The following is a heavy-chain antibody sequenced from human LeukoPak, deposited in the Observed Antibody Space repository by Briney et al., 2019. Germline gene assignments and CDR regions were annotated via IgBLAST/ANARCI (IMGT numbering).Heavy chain of an antibody. Sequence: GGSLRLSCAASGFSFSTHWMSWFRQAPGKGLEWVALIKQDGSVIHYVDSVKGRFTISRDNAKNSLSHQMNSLRADDTAVYYCAGDEGWTFDIWGQGTKVTVSS. CDR2: IKQDGSVI. CDR1: GFSFSTHW. CDR3: AGDEGWTFDI. D-gene: IGHD5-24*01. J-gene: IGHJ3*02. V-gene: IGHV3-7*01.